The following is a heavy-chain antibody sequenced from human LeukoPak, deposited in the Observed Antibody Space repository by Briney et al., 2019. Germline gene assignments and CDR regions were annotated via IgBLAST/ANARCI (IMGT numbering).Heavy chain of an antibody. V-gene: IGHV4-59*01. CDR1: DGFITNYY. J-gene: IGHJ4*02. D-gene: IGHD4-17*01. Sequence: SETLSLTCTVSDGFITNYYWSWVRQPPGKGLEFIGYVHYSGTTNYNPSLRSRVTISIDTSKKHFFLKLNSVTAADTAVYYCATGYGDFRVEGRYFYSWGQGTLVTVSS. CDR3: ATGYGDFRVEGRYFYS. CDR2: VHYSGTT.